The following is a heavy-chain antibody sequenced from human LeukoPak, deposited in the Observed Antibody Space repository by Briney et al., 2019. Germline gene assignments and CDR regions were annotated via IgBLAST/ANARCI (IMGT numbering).Heavy chain of an antibody. Sequence: ASVTVSCKASGYTFTSYGISWVRQAPGQGLEWMGWISAYNGNTNYAQKLQGRVTMTTDTSTSTAYMELRSLRSDDTAVYYCARDRQLVGATTWFDPWGQGTLVTVSS. J-gene: IGHJ5*02. V-gene: IGHV1-18*01. CDR3: ARDRQLVGATTWFDP. CDR2: ISAYNGNT. D-gene: IGHD1-26*01. CDR1: GYTFTSYG.